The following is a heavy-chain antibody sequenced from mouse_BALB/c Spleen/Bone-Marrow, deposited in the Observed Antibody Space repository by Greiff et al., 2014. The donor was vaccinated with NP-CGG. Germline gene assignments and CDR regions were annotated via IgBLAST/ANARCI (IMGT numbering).Heavy chain of an antibody. CDR2: ISDGGSYT. Sequence: EVKLVESGGGLVKPGGSLKLSCTASGFTFSDYYMYWVRQTPEKRLEWVATISDGGSYTYYPDSVKGRFTISRDNAKNNLYLQMSSLKSEDIAMYYCAREGDGAYWGQGTLVTVSA. D-gene: IGHD3-3*01. V-gene: IGHV5-4*02. CDR3: AREGDGAY. J-gene: IGHJ3*01. CDR1: GFTFSDYY.